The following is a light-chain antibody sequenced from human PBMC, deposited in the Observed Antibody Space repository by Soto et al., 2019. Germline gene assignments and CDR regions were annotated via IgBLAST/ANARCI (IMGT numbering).Light chain of an antibody. CDR3: CSYAGSSSDV. J-gene: IGLJ1*01. Sequence: QSALTQPASVSGSPGQSITISCTGTSSDVGSYNLVSWYQQHPGKAPKLMIHEGSKRPSGVSNRFSGAKSGNTASLTISGLQADDEADYYCCSYAGSSSDVFGTGTKLTVL. CDR1: SSDVGSYNL. CDR2: EGS. V-gene: IGLV2-23*01.